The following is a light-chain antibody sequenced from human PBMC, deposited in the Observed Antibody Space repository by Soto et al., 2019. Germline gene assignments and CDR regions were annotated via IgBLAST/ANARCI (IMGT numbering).Light chain of an antibody. CDR3: QTWGTGTVV. CDR1: SGHSSYA. V-gene: IGLV4-69*01. J-gene: IGLJ2*01. Sequence: QAVVTQSASASASLGASVKLTCTLSSGHSSYAIAWHQQQPEKGPRYLMKLNSDGSHSKGDGIPDRFSGSSSGAERYLTISSLQSEDEADYYCQTWGTGTVVFGGGTKVTVL. CDR2: LNSDGSH.